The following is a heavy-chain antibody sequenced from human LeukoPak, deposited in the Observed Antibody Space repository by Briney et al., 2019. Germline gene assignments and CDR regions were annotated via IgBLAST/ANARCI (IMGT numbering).Heavy chain of an antibody. CDR2: VYPSYSHH. J-gene: IGHJ4*02. D-gene: IGHD3-22*01. Sequence: GESLKISCKGSGYSFTSYWIGWVRQMPGKGLEWMGLVYPSYSHHRYRPTFQGQLTTSAAKSISTAYLQWSSLKASDTAVYYCARHQSSGYYFDYWGQGTLVTVSS. V-gene: IGHV5-51*01. CDR3: ARHQSSGYYFDY. CDR1: GYSFTSYW.